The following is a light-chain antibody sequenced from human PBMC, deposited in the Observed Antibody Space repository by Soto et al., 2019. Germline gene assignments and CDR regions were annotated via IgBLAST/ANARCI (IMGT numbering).Light chain of an antibody. Sequence: QSVLTQPPSVSGAPGQTVTISCTGSSSNIGPGYDVHWYQHLPGTAPKVLIYGNNNRPSGVPDRFSGSKSGTSASLAITGLQAEDEGDYYCQSYDSSLTAVVFGGGTKLTVL. CDR1: SSNIGPGYD. CDR2: GNN. CDR3: QSYDSSLTAVV. V-gene: IGLV1-40*01. J-gene: IGLJ2*01.